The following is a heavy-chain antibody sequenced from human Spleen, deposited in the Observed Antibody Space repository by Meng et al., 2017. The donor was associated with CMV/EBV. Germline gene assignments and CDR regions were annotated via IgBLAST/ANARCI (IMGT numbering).Heavy chain of an antibody. V-gene: IGHV3-49*04. D-gene: IGHD1-14*01. Sequence: GESLKISCSFSGFTFDYYGMSWVRQAPGKGLEWVGFITAKAHGGTTQYAASVKGRFTISRDDSKSVACLHMNSLIREDTAVYYWTRGQPETAGAFDIWGQGTMVTVSS. CDR2: ITAKAHGGTT. CDR3: TRGQPETAGAFDI. J-gene: IGHJ3*02. CDR1: GFTFDYYG.